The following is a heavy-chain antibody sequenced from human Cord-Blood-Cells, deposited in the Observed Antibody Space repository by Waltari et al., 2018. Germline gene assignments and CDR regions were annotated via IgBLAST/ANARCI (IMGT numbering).Heavy chain of an antibody. CDR2: IYHSGST. CDR1: GGPISSSNW. Sequence: QVQLQESGPGLVKPSGTLSLTCAVSGGPISSSNWWSWVRQPPGRGLEWIGEIYHSGSTNYNPSLKSRVTISVDKSKNQFSLKLSSVTAADTAVYYCARDHYYGSGSYPFDLWGRGTLVTVSS. V-gene: IGHV4-4*02. CDR3: ARDHYYGSGSYPFDL. J-gene: IGHJ2*01. D-gene: IGHD3-10*01.